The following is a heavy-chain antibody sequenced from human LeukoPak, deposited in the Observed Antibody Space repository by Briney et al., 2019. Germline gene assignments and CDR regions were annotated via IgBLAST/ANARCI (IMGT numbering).Heavy chain of an antibody. J-gene: IGHJ4*02. CDR3: ARDRARWAVAGTLSWGY. D-gene: IGHD6-19*01. V-gene: IGHV1-2*02. CDR1: GYTFSDYY. CDR2: INPNNGVT. Sequence: ASVTVSCKASGYTFSDYYIHWVRQAPDQGLEWMGWINPNNGVTNYPQKFQGRVTMTRDTSITTVYMELNRLKSDDTAVYYCARDRARWAVAGTLSWGYWGQGTLVTVSS.